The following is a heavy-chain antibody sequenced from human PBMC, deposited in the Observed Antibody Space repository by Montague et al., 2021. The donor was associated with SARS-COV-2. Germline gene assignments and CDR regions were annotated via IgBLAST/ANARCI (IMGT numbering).Heavy chain of an antibody. D-gene: IGHD3-10*01. J-gene: IGHJ1*01. CDR2: NYHDGST. CDR3: AHRGGLGAI. Sequence: SETLSLTCTVSGDSVNNNKNYWGWIRQPPGMGLEWIGSNYHDGSTHYNPSLWSRITMSVDTAKNQFSLRLTSVTAADTAVYYCAHRGGLGAIWGQGTLVTVSS. CDR1: GDSVNNNKNY. V-gene: IGHV4-39*01.